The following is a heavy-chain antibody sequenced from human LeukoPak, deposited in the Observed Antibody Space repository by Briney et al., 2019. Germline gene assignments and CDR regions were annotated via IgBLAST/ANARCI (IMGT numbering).Heavy chain of an antibody. CDR3: ARDSRTDALDY. D-gene: IGHD2-2*01. J-gene: IGHJ4*02. CDR2: IYYSGST. CDR1: GGSISSYY. V-gene: IGHV4-59*12. Sequence: SETLSLTCTVSGGSISSYYWSWIRQPPGKGLEWIGYIYYSGSTNYNPSLKSRVTISVDTSKNQFSLKLSSVTAADTAVYYCARDSRTDALDYWGQGTLVTVSS.